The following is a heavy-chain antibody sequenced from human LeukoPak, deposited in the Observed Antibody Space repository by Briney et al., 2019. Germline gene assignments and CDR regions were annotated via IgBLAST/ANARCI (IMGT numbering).Heavy chain of an antibody. J-gene: IGHJ4*02. CDR3: ARDYSGSYYVYFDY. CDR2: ISAYNGNT. D-gene: IGHD1-26*01. V-gene: IGHV1-18*01. CDR1: GYTFTSYG. Sequence: ASVKVSCKASGYTFTSYGISWVRQAPGQGLEWMGWISAYNGNTNYTQGLQGRVTMTTDTSTSTAYMELRSLRPDDTAVYYCARDYSGSYYVYFDYWGQGTLVTVSS.